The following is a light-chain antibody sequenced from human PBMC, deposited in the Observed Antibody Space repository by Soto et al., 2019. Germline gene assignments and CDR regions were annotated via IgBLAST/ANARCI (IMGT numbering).Light chain of an antibody. J-gene: IGKJ1*01. Sequence: DIQMTQSPSSLSASVGDRVTITCRASQSITTYLNWYQQKPGKAPKPLIYNASSLKSGVPSRFSGSGFGTEITLTISSLQPDDSATYYCQNYNQYSRTFGQGTKVDIK. CDR3: QNYNQYSRT. CDR1: QSITTY. V-gene: IGKV1-5*01. CDR2: NAS.